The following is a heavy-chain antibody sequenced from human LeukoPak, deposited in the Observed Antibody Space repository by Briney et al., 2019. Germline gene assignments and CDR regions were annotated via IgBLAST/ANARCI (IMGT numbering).Heavy chain of an antibody. D-gene: IGHD3-9*01. V-gene: IGHV1-18*01. CDR3: ARDPQPSYFDWLLSAYYFDY. J-gene: IGHJ4*02. CDR2: ISAYNGYT. CDR1: GYTFTSYV. Sequence: ASVKVSCKASGYTFTSYVISWVRQAPGQGLEWMGWISAYNGYTNYAQNLQGRVTMTTETSTSTAYMELSRLRSDDTAVYYCARDPQPSYFDWLLSAYYFDYWGQGTLVTVSS.